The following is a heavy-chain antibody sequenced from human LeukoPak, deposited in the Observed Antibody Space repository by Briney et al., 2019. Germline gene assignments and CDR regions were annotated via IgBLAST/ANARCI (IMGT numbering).Heavy chain of an antibody. V-gene: IGHV4-4*07. CDR3: ARSPMAIQAAALAFNWFDP. J-gene: IGHJ5*02. D-gene: IGHD6-13*01. CDR1: GYSISSSYY. Sequence: SETLSLTCSVSGYSISSSYYWSWIRQPAGKGLEWIGRIYTSGSTNYNPSLKSRVTMSVDTSKNQFSLKLSSVTAADTAVYYCARSPMAIQAAALAFNWFDPWGQGTLVTVSS. CDR2: IYTSGST.